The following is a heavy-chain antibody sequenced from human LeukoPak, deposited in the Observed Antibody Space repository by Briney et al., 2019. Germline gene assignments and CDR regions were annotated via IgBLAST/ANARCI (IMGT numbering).Heavy chain of an antibody. CDR1: GGSISGYY. V-gene: IGHV4-38-2*02. Sequence: SETLSLTCTVSGGSISGYYWSWIRQPPGKGLEWIGSIYHSGSTYYNPSLKSRVTISVDTYKNQFSLKLSSVTAADTAVYYCASLLGTALITDIVVVPAAISDYWGQGTLVTVSS. J-gene: IGHJ4*02. CDR2: IYHSGST. D-gene: IGHD2-2*02. CDR3: ASLLGTALITDIVVVPAAISDY.